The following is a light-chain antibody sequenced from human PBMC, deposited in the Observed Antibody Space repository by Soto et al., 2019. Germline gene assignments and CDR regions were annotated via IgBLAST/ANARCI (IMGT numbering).Light chain of an antibody. Sequence: NFMLTQPHSVSGSPGKTVTISCTGSGGSIATNYVQWYQQRPGSAPTTVIYDDNQRPSGVPDRFSGSIDSSTNSASLIISGLKTEDEADYYCQSYDTSTLVFGGGTKLTVL. CDR3: QSYDTSTLV. J-gene: IGLJ2*01. CDR2: DDN. CDR1: GGSIATNY. V-gene: IGLV6-57*02.